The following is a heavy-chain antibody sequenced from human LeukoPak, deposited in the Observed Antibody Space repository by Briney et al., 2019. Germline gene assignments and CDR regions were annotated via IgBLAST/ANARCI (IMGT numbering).Heavy chain of an antibody. CDR3: AREGLYYYYMDV. Sequence: PSQTLSLTCTVSGGSISSGSYYWSWIRQPAGEGLEWIGRIYTSGSTNYNPSLKSRVTISVDTSKNQFSLKLSSVTAADTAVYYCAREGLYYYYMDVWGKGTTVTVSS. CDR2: IYTSGST. D-gene: IGHD5-12*01. J-gene: IGHJ6*03. V-gene: IGHV4-61*02. CDR1: GGSISSGSYY.